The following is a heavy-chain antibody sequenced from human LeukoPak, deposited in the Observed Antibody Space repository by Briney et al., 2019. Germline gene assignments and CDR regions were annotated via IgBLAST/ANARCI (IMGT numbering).Heavy chain of an antibody. CDR2: INPNSGGT. D-gene: IGHD3-22*01. CDR1: GYTFTGYY. J-gene: IGHJ4*02. V-gene: IGHV1-2*02. Sequence: SVKVSCKASGYTFTGYYMHWVRQAPGQGLEWMGWINPNSGGTNYAQKFQGRVTMTRDTSISTAYMELSRLRSDDTAVYYCARVQSQWLLRFDYWGQGTLVTVSS. CDR3: ARVQSQWLLRFDY.